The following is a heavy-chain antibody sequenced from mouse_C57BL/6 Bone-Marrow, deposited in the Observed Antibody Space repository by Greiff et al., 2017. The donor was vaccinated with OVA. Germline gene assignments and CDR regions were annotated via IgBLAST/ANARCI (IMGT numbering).Heavy chain of an antibody. CDR1: GFTFSDYG. D-gene: IGHD2-4*01. V-gene: IGHV5-17*01. CDR2: ISSGSSTI. J-gene: IGHJ2*01. Sequence: EVQRVESGGGLVKPGGSLKLSCAASGFTFSDYGMHWVRQAPEKGLEWVAYISSGSSTIYYADTVKGRFTISRDNAKNTLFLQMSSLRSEDTAMYYCARDYDFLFDYWGQGTTLTVSS. CDR3: ARDYDFLFDY.